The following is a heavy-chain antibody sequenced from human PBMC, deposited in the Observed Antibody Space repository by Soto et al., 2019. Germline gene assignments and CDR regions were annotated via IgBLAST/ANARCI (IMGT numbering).Heavy chain of an antibody. J-gene: IGHJ6*02. CDR3: AHKGGRGAGMDV. D-gene: IGHD2-15*01. CDR2: MYWDGDK. CDR1: GFSVSSSEVG. Sequence: QITLKESGPTLVKPTQTLTLTCTFSGFSVSSSEVGVGWIRQPAGKALEWLALMYWDGDKRYSPFLKGRLTITKDTSKNQVVLTMTSMDPVDTATYYCAHKGGRGAGMDVWGQGTTVTVSS. V-gene: IGHV2-5*02.